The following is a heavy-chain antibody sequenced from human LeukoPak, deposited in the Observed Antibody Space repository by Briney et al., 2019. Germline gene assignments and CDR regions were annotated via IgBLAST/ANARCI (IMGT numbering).Heavy chain of an antibody. Sequence: GGSLRLSCSASGFTFSSYAMHWVRQAPGKGLEWVGRIITIAAGGTVAYAAPVEGRFTISRDDSANTLYLQMNSLKIEDPAVYYCTSYASGNSYAYWGQGTLVTVSS. CDR3: TSYASGNSYAY. V-gene: IGHV3-15*01. CDR2: IITIAAGGTV. J-gene: IGHJ4*02. D-gene: IGHD3-10*01. CDR1: GFTFSSYA.